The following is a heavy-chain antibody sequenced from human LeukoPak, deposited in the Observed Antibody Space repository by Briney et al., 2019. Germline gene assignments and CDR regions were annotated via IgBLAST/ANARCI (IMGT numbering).Heavy chain of an antibody. V-gene: IGHV4-31*03. CDR2: IYYSGST. D-gene: IGHD3-22*01. CDR1: GGSISSGGYS. Sequence: SETLSLTCTVSGGSISSGGYSWSWIRQHPGKGLEWIGYIYYSGSTYYNPSLKSRVTISVDTSKNQFSLKLSSVTAADTAVYYCAREGNGYYDSSGYYLHNWFDPWGQGTLVTVSS. J-gene: IGHJ5*02. CDR3: AREGNGYYDSSGYYLHNWFDP.